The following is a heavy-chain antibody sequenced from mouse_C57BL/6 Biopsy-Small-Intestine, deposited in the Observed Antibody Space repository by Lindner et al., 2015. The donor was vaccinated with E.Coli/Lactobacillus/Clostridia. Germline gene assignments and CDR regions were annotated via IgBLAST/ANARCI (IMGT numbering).Heavy chain of an antibody. V-gene: IGHV1-64*01. CDR1: GGSFSSYA. CDR3: ARVPDGTTDSYS. J-gene: IGHJ4*01. D-gene: IGHD1-1*01. Sequence: SVKVSCKASGGSFSSYAFSWVRQAPGQGLEWMGGITPMLGVPLYAQTFEGRVTITADDSTTTVYMDLSSLTSEDSAVYYCARVPDGTTDSYSWGQGTLVTVSS. CDR2: ITPMLGVP.